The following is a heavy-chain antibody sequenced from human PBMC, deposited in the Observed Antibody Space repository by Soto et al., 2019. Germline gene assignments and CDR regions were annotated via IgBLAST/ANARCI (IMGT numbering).Heavy chain of an antibody. J-gene: IGHJ4*02. Sequence: PSETLSLTCSVSGDSMRGYHFYWGWIRQAPGKGLEWIGSTYFSGGNTYYSPSLKSRVSISVDTSKNEFSLRLTSLTAADTAVYFCAYGSSSAWIDYWGQGTMVPVYS. CDR2: TYFSGGNT. D-gene: IGHD6-25*01. CDR3: AYGSSSAWIDY. V-gene: IGHV4-39*01. CDR1: GDSMRGYHFY.